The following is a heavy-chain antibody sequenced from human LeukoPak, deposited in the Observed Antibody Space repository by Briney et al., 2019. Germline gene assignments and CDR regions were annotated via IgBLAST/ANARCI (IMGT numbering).Heavy chain of an antibody. Sequence: SETLSLTCTVSGGSISSYYWSWIRQPAGKGLEWIGRIYTSGSTNYNPSLKSRVTMSVDTSKNQFSLKLSSVTAADTAVYYCAASDTYYDILTGYYYLNSDYWGQGTLVTVSS. CDR3: AASDTYYDILTGYYYLNSDY. CDR1: GGSISSYY. J-gene: IGHJ4*02. V-gene: IGHV4-4*07. D-gene: IGHD3-9*01. CDR2: IYTSGST.